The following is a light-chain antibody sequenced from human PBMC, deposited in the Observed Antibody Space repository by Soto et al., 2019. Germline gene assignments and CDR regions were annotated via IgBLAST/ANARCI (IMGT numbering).Light chain of an antibody. CDR1: SSNIGKYY. Sequence: GSSSNIGKYYVSWYQQVPGTAPTLLIYDNTQRPSGIPDRFSGSKSGTSATLAITGLQTGDEADYYCATWDGGLTPQGVFGTGTKVTVL. CDR3: ATWDGGLTPQGV. V-gene: IGLV1-51*01. CDR2: DNT. J-gene: IGLJ1*01.